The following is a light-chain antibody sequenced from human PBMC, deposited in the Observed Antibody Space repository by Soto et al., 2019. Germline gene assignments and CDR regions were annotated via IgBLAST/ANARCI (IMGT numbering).Light chain of an antibody. V-gene: IGLV2-14*01. CDR2: EVN. CDR1: SSDINGYDY. CDR3: SSHSSSSAYYV. J-gene: IGLJ1*01. Sequence: QSALTQPASVSGSPGQSITISCTGASSDINGYDYVSWYQHHPGKAPKLIIYEVNNRPSGVSNRFSGSKSVNTASLTISGLQAEDEADYYCSSHSSSSAYYVFGTGTKVTVL.